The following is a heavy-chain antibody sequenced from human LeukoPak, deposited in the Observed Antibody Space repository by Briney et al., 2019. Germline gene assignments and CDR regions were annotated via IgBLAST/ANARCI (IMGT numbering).Heavy chain of an antibody. V-gene: IGHV1-8*01. CDR1: GYTFTSYD. J-gene: IGHJ4*02. Sequence: ASVKVSCKASGYTFTSYDINWVRQATGQGLEGMGWMNPNSGNTGYAQKFQGRVTMTRNTSISTAYMELSSLRSEDTAVYYCARGLAYGGNSYFDYWGQGTLVTVSS. CDR3: ARGLAYGGNSYFDY. CDR2: MNPNSGNT. D-gene: IGHD4-23*01.